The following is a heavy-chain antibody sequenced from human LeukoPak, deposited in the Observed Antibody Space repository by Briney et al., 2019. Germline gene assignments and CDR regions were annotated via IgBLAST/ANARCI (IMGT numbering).Heavy chain of an antibody. D-gene: IGHD3-3*01. J-gene: IGHJ4*02. V-gene: IGHV3-30*04. CDR2: ISYDGSNK. CDR3: ARDSNYNFWSGLGYYFDY. Sequence: GGSLRLSCAASGFTFSSYAMHWVRQAPGKGLEWVAVISYDGSNKYYADSVKGRFTISRDNSKNTLYLQMNSQRAEDTAVYYCARDSNYNFWSGLGYYFDYWGQGTLVTVSS. CDR1: GFTFSSYA.